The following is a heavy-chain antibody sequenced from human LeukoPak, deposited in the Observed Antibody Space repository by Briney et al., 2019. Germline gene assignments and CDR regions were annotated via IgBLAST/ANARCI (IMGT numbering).Heavy chain of an antibody. V-gene: IGHV4-38-2*02. CDR3: ARDGVFHDSDGYSFDY. CDR2: IYHSGTT. J-gene: IGHJ4*02. Sequence: SETLSLTCAVSNYSITSGYFWGWIRQPPGKGLELIASIYHSGTTYYNPSLRNRVTLFVDTSKNQFSLKLTSLTAADTAVYYCARDGVFHDSDGYSFDYWGQGTLVTVSS. CDR1: NYSITSGYF. D-gene: IGHD3-22*01.